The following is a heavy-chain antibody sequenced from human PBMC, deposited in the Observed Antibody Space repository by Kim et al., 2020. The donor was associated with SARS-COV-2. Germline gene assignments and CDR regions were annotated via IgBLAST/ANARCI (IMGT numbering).Heavy chain of an antibody. D-gene: IGHD5-18*01. V-gene: IGHV3-23*01. CDR2: ISGSGGSS. CDR1: GFTFSSYA. CDR3: AKVDTAMVGTVYYYYYGMDV. J-gene: IGHJ6*02. Sequence: GGSLRLSCAASGFTFSSYAMSWVRQAPGKGLEWVSAISGSGGSSYYADSVKGRFTISRDNSKNTLNLQMNSLRAEDTAVYYCAKVDTAMVGTVYYYYYGMDVWGQGTTVTVSS.